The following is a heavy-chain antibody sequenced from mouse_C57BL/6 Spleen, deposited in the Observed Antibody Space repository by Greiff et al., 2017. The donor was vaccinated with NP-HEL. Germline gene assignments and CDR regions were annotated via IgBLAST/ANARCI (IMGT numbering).Heavy chain of an antibody. Sequence: QVQLKQSGPELVKPGASVKISCKASGYAFSSSWMNWVKQRPGKGLEWIGRIYPGDGDTNYNGKFKGKATLTADKSSSTAYMQLSSLTSEDSAVYFCARYYYGSSYVGYYFDDWGHGTTLTVSS. CDR1: GYAFSSSW. V-gene: IGHV1-82*01. CDR2: IYPGDGDT. J-gene: IGHJ2*01. CDR3: ARYYYGSSYVGYYFDD. D-gene: IGHD1-1*01.